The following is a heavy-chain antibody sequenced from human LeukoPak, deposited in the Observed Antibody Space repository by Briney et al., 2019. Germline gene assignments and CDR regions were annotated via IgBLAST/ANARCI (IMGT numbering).Heavy chain of an antibody. J-gene: IGHJ4*02. CDR3: AKKLPRAPLDY. CDR2: ISDSGGGT. V-gene: IGHV3-23*01. CDR1: AFTFSTYA. Sequence: GGSLRLSCAASAFTFSTYAMSWVRQAPGKGLQWVSTISDSGGGTYYADSVKGRFTISRDNSKNTLYLQMNSLRAEDTALYYCAKKLPRAPLDYWGQGTLVTVSS. D-gene: IGHD6-6*01.